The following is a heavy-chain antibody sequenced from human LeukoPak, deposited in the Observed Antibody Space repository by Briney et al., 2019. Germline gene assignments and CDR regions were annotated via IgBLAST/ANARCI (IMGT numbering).Heavy chain of an antibody. J-gene: IGHJ4*02. V-gene: IGHV3-7*01. CDR3: ATLDTAMVTNFGY. D-gene: IGHD5-18*01. Sequence: GGSLRLSCAASGLTFRRDWMSWVRQASGKGLEWVAMIKQDGSEKHYVDSVKGRFTISSDNTKNSLNLQMNSLRAEDTAVYYCATLDTAMVTNFGYWGQGTLVTVSS. CDR2: IKQDGSEK. CDR1: GLTFRRDW.